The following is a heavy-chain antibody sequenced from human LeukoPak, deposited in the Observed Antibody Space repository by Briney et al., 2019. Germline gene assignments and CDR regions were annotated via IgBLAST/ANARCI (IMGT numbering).Heavy chain of an antibody. Sequence: GGSLRLSCAASGFTFSSYSLNWVRQAPGKGLEWVSYISSSSTTIYYADSVEGRFTISRDDAKNSLYLQMNSLRAEDTAVYYCARAYSGGGIVVVPAANWGQGTLVTVPS. J-gene: IGHJ4*02. CDR3: ARAYSGGGIVVVPAAN. CDR1: GFTFSSYS. CDR2: ISSSSTTI. V-gene: IGHV3-48*04. D-gene: IGHD2-2*01.